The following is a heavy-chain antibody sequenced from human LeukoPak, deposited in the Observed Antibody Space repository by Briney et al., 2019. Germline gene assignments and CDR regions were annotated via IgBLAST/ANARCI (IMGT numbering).Heavy chain of an antibody. J-gene: IGHJ4*02. V-gene: IGHV3-23*01. D-gene: IGHD3-10*01. Sequence: GGSLRLSCAASGFTFSSYGMSWVRQAPGRGLEWVSAIGGRDGSTYCADSVKGRFTISRDNSKNTLYVQMNSLRAEDTAVYYCAKGHYYDSGSLDYWGQGTLVTVSS. CDR2: IGGRDGST. CDR3: AKGHYYDSGSLDY. CDR1: GFTFSSYG.